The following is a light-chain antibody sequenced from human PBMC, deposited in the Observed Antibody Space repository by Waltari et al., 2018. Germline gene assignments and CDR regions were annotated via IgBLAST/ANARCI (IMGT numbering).Light chain of an antibody. CDR3: SSYMDSSTLEL. J-gene: IGLJ2*01. CDR2: DVS. V-gene: IGLV2-14*03. Sequence: QSALTQPASVSGSPGQSITISCTGTSSDIGGYNYVSWYQQVPGKAPNLMIYDVSNRPSGFSSRFSGSKSGNTASLTISGLQAEDEADYFCSSYMDSSTLELFGGGTSLTVL. CDR1: SSDIGGYNY.